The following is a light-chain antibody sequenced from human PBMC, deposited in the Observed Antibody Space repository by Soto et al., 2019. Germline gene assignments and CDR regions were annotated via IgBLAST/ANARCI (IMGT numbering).Light chain of an antibody. CDR3: QQYGSSPLT. V-gene: IGKV3-20*01. Sequence: EIVLTQSPGTLSLSPGERATLSCRASQSVSSSYLAWYQQKPGQAPRLLIYGASSRATGIPDRFSGSGSGKDFTLTISRLEPEDFAVYYCQQYGSSPLTFGPGPKVEIK. CDR2: GAS. J-gene: IGKJ4*01. CDR1: QSVSSSY.